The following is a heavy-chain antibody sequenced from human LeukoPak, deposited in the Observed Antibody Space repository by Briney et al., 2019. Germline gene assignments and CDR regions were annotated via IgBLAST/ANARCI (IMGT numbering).Heavy chain of an antibody. J-gene: IGHJ4*02. Sequence: SETLSLTCAVSGYSISSGFYWVWIRQSPGKGLEWLASIYGGGTTYYNPALKSRVTISVDTSKNQFSLKLSSVTAADTAVYYCARGDDIVLFDYWGQGTLVTVSS. CDR2: IYGGGTT. CDR3: ARGDDIVLFDY. CDR1: GYSISSGFY. V-gene: IGHV4-38-2*01. D-gene: IGHD2-15*01.